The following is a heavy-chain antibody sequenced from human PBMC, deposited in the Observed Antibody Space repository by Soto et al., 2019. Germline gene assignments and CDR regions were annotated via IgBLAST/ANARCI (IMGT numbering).Heavy chain of an antibody. CDR2: IYYSGST. V-gene: IGHV4-30-4*01. CDR3: ARAVYDSSGYYYWIWFDP. CDR1: GGSISSGDYY. Sequence: QVQLQESGPGLVKPSQTLSLTCTVSGGSISSGDYYWSWIRQPPGKGLEWIGYIYYSGSTYYNPYFNSRVTISVDTSKHQFSLKLSSVTAADTAVYYCARAVYDSSGYYYWIWFDPWGQGTLVTVSS. D-gene: IGHD3-22*01. J-gene: IGHJ5*02.